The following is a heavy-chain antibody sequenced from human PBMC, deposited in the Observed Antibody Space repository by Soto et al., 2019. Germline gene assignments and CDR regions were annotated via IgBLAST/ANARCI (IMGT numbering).Heavy chain of an antibody. CDR2: ISYDGSNQ. Sequence: GGSLRLSCEASGFSFNRHGIHWVRQAPGKGLEWVAVISYDGSNQDYAGSVKGRFSISRDNSKNTVYLQMNSLRAEDTAVYYCARDRSSKYYYYGMDLWGQGTTVTVSS. J-gene: IGHJ6*02. D-gene: IGHD4-4*01. CDR1: GFSFNRHG. V-gene: IGHV3-30-3*01. CDR3: ARDRSSKYYYYGMDL.